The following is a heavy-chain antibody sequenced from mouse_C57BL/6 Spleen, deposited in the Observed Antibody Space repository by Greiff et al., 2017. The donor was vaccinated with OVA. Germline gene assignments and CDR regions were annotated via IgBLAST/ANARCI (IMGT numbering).Heavy chain of an antibody. CDR1: GYSITSGYY. D-gene: IGHD2-14*01. V-gene: IGHV3-6*01. J-gene: IGHJ4*01. CDR3: ARGYHEGAMDY. Sequence: EVKLQESGPGLVKPSQSLSLTCSVTGYSITSGYYWNWIRQFPGNKLEWMGYISYDGSNNYNPSLKNRISITRDTSKNQFFLKLNSVTTEDTATYYCARGYHEGAMDYWGQGTSVTVSS. CDR2: ISYDGSN.